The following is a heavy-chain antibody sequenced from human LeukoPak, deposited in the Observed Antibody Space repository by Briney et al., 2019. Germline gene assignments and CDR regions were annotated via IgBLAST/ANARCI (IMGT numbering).Heavy chain of an antibody. CDR3: ASEYCSGGNCYFDY. CDR1: EYSFATYW. J-gene: IGHJ4*02. Sequence: KSGESLKISCKGPEYSFATYWIGWVRQMPGQGLEWMGIIFPGDSDTRYSPSFQGQVTISADKSISTAYLQWSSLKASDTAIYYCASEYCSGGNCYFDYWGQGTLVTVSS. CDR2: IFPGDSDT. V-gene: IGHV5-51*01. D-gene: IGHD2-15*01.